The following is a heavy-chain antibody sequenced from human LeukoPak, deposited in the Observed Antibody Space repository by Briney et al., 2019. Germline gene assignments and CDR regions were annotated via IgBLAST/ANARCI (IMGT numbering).Heavy chain of an antibody. Sequence: SETLSLTCTVSGGSISSGGYYWSWIRQHPGKGLEWIGYIYYSGSTYYNPSLKSRVTISVDTSKNQFSLKLSSVTAADTAVYYCARGARGLAPLAFDYWGQGTLVTVSS. CDR1: GGSISSGGYY. V-gene: IGHV4-31*03. CDR2: IYYSGST. J-gene: IGHJ4*02. D-gene: IGHD3/OR15-3a*01. CDR3: ARGARGLAPLAFDY.